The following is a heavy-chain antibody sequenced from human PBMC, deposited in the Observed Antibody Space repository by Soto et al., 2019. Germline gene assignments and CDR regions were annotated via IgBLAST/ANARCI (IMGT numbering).Heavy chain of an antibody. J-gene: IGHJ4*02. V-gene: IGHV3-30*18. D-gene: IGHD7-27*01. CDR1: GFTFSSYG. Sequence: QVQLVESGGGVVQPGRSLRLSCAASGFTFSSYGMHWVRQAPGKGLEWVAVISYDGSNKYYADSVKGRFTISRDNSKNTLYLQMNSLRAGDTAVYYCAKDLGFDYWGQGTLVTVSS. CDR2: ISYDGSNK. CDR3: AKDLGFDY.